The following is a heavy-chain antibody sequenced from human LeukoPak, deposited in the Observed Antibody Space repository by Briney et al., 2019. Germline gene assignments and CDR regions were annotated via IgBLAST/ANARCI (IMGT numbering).Heavy chain of an antibody. CDR3: ARHGVTSSGFYWE. V-gene: IGHV4-39*01. D-gene: IGHD6-19*01. CDR2: IYSSEST. Sequence: PSETLSLICTVSGGSISSSSYYWGWIRQPPGKGLEWIGSIYSSESTYYNPSLKSRGTISIDTSKNQVSLKLISVTAADTAVYYCARHGVTSSGFYWERGHGDLFTVSS. J-gene: IGHJ4*01. CDR1: GGSISSSSYY.